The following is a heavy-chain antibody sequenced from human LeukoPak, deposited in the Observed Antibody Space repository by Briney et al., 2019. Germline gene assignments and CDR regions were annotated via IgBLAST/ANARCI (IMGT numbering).Heavy chain of an antibody. V-gene: IGHV3-49*03. CDR1: GFTFGDHA. D-gene: IGHD1-26*01. CDR2: IRSKAYGGTT. Sequence: GGSLRLSCTASGFTFGDHAMSWFRQAPGKGLEWVGFIRSKAYGGTTEYAASVKGRFTISRDDSKSIAYLQMNSLKTEDTAVYYCTYGSSAGPYYYYYGMDVWGQGTTVTVSS. CDR3: TYGSSAGPYYYYYGMDV. J-gene: IGHJ6*02.